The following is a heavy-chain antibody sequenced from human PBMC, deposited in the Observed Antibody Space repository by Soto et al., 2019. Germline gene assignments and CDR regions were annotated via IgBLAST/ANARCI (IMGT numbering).Heavy chain of an antibody. CDR2: INNGGSS. CDR1: GGSFSGYY. V-gene: IGHV4-34*01. CDR3: ARGRGDGYNQNWYFDL. D-gene: IGHD3-10*01. J-gene: IGHJ2*01. Sequence: PSETLSLTCAVYGGSFSGYYWSWIRQPPGKGLEWIGEINNGGSSNYNPSLKSRGSMSVGTSNNQFSLKLTSVTAADTAVYYCARGRGDGYNQNWYFDLWGRGTLVTVYS.